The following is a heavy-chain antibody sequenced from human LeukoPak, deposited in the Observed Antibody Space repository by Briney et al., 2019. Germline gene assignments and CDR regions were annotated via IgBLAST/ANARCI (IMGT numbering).Heavy chain of an antibody. CDR2: INHSGST. J-gene: IGHJ5*02. Sequence: SETLSLTCAVYGGSFSGYYWSWIRQPPGKGLEWIGEINHSGSTNYNPSLKSRVTISVDTSKNQFSLNLISVSAADTAVYFCARLDSKDWFDPWGQGSLVAVSS. V-gene: IGHV4-34*01. D-gene: IGHD4-4*01. CDR3: ARLDSKDWFDP. CDR1: GGSFSGYY.